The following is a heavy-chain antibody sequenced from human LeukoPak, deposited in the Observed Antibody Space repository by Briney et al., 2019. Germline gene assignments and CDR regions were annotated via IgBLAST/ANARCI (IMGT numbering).Heavy chain of an antibody. D-gene: IGHD6-19*01. V-gene: IGHV4-4*07. CDR2: VYASGST. Sequence: PSETLSLTCTVSGGSIISYYWSWIRQPAGKGLEWIGRVYASGSTNYNPSLKSRVTLSVDTSKNQFSLKLSSVTAADTAVYYCARQPGIAVAGPRRGPFDYWGQGTLVTVSS. CDR3: ARQPGIAVAGPRRGPFDY. J-gene: IGHJ4*02. CDR1: GGSIISYY.